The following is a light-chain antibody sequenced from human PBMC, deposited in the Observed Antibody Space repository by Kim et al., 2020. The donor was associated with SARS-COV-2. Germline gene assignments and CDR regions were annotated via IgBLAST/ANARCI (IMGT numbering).Light chain of an antibody. CDR1: SSSSDNNV. V-gene: IGLV1-47*01. J-gene: IGLJ3*02. CDR2: RDT. CDR3: ATWDDGLGGQV. Sequence: GKRVLMSCSGSSSSSDNNVVYWYQQLPGTPPKLLIDRDTRRPSGVPDRFPGSESDTSASLSISGLRAEDEDDYYCATWDDGLGGQVFGGGTQLTVL.